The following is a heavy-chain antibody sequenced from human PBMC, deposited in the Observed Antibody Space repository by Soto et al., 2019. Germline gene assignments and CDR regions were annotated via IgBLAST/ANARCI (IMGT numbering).Heavy chain of an antibody. J-gene: IGHJ5*02. CDR1: GGSVSSGSYY. CDR2: IYYSGTT. V-gene: IGHV4-61*01. D-gene: IGHD3-10*01. CDR3: ARDVYYSYNWFDP. Sequence: SETLSLTCTVSGGSVSSGSYYWSWLRQPPGKGLEWIGYIYYSGTTNYNPSLKSRVTISVDTSKNQFSLKLSSVTAADKAVYYCARDVYYSYNWFDPWGQGTLVTVSS.